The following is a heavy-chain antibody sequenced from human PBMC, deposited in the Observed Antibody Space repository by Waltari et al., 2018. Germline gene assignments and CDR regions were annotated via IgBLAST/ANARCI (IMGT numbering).Heavy chain of an antibody. CDR3: AREGGGGPDYRFDY. V-gene: IGHV3-33*01. J-gene: IGHJ4*02. Sequence: QVQLVESGGGVVQPGRSLRLSCAASGFTFSSYGMHWVRQAPGKGLEWVAVIWYDGSNKYYADSVKGRFTISRDNSKNTRYLQMNSLGAEDTALYYWAREGGGGPDYRFDYWGQGTLVIVSS. CDR2: IWYDGSNK. CDR1: GFTFSSYG. D-gene: IGHD4-17*01.